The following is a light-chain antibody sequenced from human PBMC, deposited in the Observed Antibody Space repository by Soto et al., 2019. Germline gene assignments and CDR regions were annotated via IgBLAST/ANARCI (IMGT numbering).Light chain of an antibody. V-gene: IGKV1-9*01. CDR2: GAS. CDR1: QGISSY. Sequence: IQLTQSPSSLSASVGDRVTITCRASQGISSYLAWYQQKPEKAPKLLIYGASTLQSGVPARFSGSGSGTEFTLTISSLQPDDFATYYCQHYNSYSEAFGQGTKVDIK. CDR3: QHYNSYSEA. J-gene: IGKJ1*01.